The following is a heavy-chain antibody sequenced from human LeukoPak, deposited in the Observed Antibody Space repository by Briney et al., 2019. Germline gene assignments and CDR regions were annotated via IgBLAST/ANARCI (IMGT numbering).Heavy chain of an antibody. Sequence: GGSLRLSCAASGFTFSNYAMSWVRQAPGKGLEWVSYISSSSSTIYYADSVKGRFTISRDNAKNSLYLQMNSLRDEDTAVYYCARDTTGYSYGYFDYWGQGTLVTVSS. CDR1: GFTFSNYA. J-gene: IGHJ4*02. CDR2: ISSSSSTI. V-gene: IGHV3-48*02. D-gene: IGHD5-18*01. CDR3: ARDTTGYSYGYFDY.